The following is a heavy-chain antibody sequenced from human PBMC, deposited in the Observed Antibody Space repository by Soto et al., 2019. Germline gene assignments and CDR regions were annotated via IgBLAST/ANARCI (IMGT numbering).Heavy chain of an antibody. CDR2: ISGSGGST. D-gene: IGHD6-19*01. CDR1: GFTFSSYA. Sequence: GSLRLSCAASGFTFSSYAMSWVRQAPGKGLDWVSAISGSGGSTYYADSVKGRFTISRDNSKNTLYLQMNSLRAEDTAVYYCAKDSSYSSGHLYYFDYWGQGTLVTVSS. V-gene: IGHV3-23*01. CDR3: AKDSSYSSGHLYYFDY. J-gene: IGHJ4*02.